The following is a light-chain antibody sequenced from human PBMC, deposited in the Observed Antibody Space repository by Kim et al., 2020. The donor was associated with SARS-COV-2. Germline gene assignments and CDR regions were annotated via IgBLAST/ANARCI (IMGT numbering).Light chain of an antibody. J-gene: IGKJ1*01. V-gene: IGKV4-1*01. CDR3: QQYYSSPLT. CDR1: QSVLYSANNKNC. CDR2: WAS. Sequence: ATINCKSSQSVLYSANNKNCVAWYQQKPGPPPRFVIHWASTRESGVPDRFSGSGSGTDFSLTISSLQAEDVAVYYCQQYYSSPLTFGQGTKVDIK.